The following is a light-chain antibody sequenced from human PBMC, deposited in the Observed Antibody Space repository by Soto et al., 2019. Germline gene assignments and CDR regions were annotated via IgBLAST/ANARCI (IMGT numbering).Light chain of an antibody. V-gene: IGKV3-15*01. CDR1: QSVSSN. J-gene: IGKJ1*01. CDR3: QQYNNWPPMA. CDR2: DAS. Sequence: EIVMTQSPATLSVSPGERVTLSCRASQSVSSNLAWYQQKPGQAPRLLIYDASTRATGIPARFSGSGSGTEFTLTISSLQSEDFAVYYCQQYNNWPPMALGQGTKVEIK.